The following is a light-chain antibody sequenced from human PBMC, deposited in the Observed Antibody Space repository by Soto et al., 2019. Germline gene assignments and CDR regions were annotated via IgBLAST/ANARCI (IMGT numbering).Light chain of an antibody. CDR3: QQYNNWPFPSWT. J-gene: IGKJ1*01. CDR2: GAS. Sequence: EIVMTQSPATLSVSPGERATLSSRAGQSVSSNLAWYQQKPGQAPRLLMYGASTRATGIPARFSGSGSGTEFTLTISSLQSEDFAVYYCQQYNNWPFPSWTFGQGTKVEIK. CDR1: QSVSSN. V-gene: IGKV3-15*01.